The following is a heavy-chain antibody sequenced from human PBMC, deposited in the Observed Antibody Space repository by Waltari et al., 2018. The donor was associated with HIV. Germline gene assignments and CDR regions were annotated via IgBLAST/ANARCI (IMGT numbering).Heavy chain of an antibody. D-gene: IGHD1-26*01. Sequence: LVQSASEVRAPGASVPPSFSSSGSNFTTYLLFCPRPAPGQGLECLGRINPDSGVTTYSKTFQNRVTMTRDTSSASTYMELTRLTSADTATYFCARGEDVTLTHLPPGFRLEFWGQGSVVNVSS. V-gene: IGHV1-2*06. CDR2: INPDSGVT. CDR1: GSNFTTYL. J-gene: IGHJ3*01. CDR3: ARGEDVTLTHLPPGFRLEF.